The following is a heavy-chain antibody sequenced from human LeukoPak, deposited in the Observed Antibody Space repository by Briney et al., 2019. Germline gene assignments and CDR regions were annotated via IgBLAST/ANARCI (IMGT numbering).Heavy chain of an antibody. CDR2: ISGDGSST. Sequence: GGSLRLSCAASGFTFHDYAMHWVRQAPGKGLEWVSVISGDGSSTCYADSLKGRFTISRDNRKNSLYLQMNSLRTEDSALYYCAKDFHCSGGSCYSMGHDYWGQGTLVTVSS. D-gene: IGHD2-15*01. J-gene: IGHJ4*02. CDR3: AKDFHCSGGSCYSMGHDY. CDR1: GFTFHDYA. V-gene: IGHV3-43*02.